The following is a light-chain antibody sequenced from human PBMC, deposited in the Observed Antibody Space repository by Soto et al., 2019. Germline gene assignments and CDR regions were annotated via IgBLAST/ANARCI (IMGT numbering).Light chain of an antibody. J-gene: IGKJ4*01. V-gene: IGKV3-20*01. CDR1: QIISSSY. CDR3: QQYNSYPLT. Sequence: EIVLSQSPGTLSLSPGKIATLSCRTSQIISSSYLAWYQHRPGQAPRLLIYGASGRATGIPDRFSGSGSGTDFTLTISRLEPEDFAVYYCQQYNSYPLTFGGGTKVDI. CDR2: GAS.